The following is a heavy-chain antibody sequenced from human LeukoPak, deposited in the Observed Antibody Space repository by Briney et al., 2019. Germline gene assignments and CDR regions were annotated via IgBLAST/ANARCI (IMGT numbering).Heavy chain of an antibody. Sequence: SETLSLTCTVSGGSISSSGYYWGWIRQPPGKGLEWIGSIYSGGSTYYIPSLKSRLTISVDTSKSQFSLKLNSVTAADTAVYYCARDGDNFDIDYWGQGTLVTVSS. CDR2: IYSGGST. V-gene: IGHV4-39*07. CDR1: GGSISSSGYY. J-gene: IGHJ4*02. CDR3: ARDGDNFDIDY. D-gene: IGHD4-23*01.